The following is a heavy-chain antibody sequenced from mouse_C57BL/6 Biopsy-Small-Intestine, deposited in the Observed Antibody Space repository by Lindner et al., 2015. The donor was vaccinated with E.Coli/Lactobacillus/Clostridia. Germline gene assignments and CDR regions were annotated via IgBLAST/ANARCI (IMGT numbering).Heavy chain of an antibody. Sequence: VQLQESGGGLVQPKGSLKLSCAASGFSFNTYAMNWVRQAPGKGLEWVARIRSKGSNYATYYADSVEDRFTISRDDSQSMLYLQMNNLKTEDTAMYYCVRDQRYSNDAMDYWGQGISVAVSS. CDR2: IRSKGSNYAT. CDR1: GFSFNTYA. D-gene: IGHD2-14*01. CDR3: VRDQRYSNDAMDY. V-gene: IGHV10-1*01. J-gene: IGHJ4*01.